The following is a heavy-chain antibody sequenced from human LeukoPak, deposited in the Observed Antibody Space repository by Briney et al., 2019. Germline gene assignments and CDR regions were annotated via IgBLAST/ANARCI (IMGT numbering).Heavy chain of an antibody. D-gene: IGHD2-15*01. Sequence: SETLSLTCTVSGGSISSGDYYWSWIRQPPGKGLEWIGYIYYSGSTYYNPSLKSRVTISVDTSKNQFSLKLSSVTAADTAVYYCARVVFVVVAATWRGFDPWGQGTLVTVSS. CDR3: ARVVFVVVAATWRGFDP. V-gene: IGHV4-30-4*01. J-gene: IGHJ5*02. CDR2: IYYSGST. CDR1: GGSISSGDYY.